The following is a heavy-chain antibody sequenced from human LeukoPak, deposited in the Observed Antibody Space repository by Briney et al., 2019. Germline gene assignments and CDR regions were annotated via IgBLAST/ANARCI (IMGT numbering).Heavy chain of an antibody. J-gene: IGHJ4*02. CDR2: ISSSISTI. CDR1: GFNFSSYS. CDR3: AGDGISFDY. V-gene: IGHV3-48*04. D-gene: IGHD2-15*01. Sequence: PGGSLRLSCAASGFNFSSYSMNWVRQAPGKGLEWVSDISSSISTIYYADSVKGRFNISRDNAKNSLYLQMNSLRAEDTAVYYCAGDGISFDYWGQGTLVTVSS.